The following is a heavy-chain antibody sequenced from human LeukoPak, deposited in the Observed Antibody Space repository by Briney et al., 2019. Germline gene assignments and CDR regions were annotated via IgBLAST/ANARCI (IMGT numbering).Heavy chain of an antibody. V-gene: IGHV3-74*01. CDR1: GFTFSSYW. J-gene: IGHJ4*02. CDR3: AKTPLWFGEFYY. Sequence: GGSLRLSCAASGFTFSSYWMHWVRQAPGKGLVWVSRINSDGSSTSYADSVKGRFTISRDNAKNTLYLQMNSLRAEDTAVYYCAKTPLWFGEFYYWGQGTLVTVSS. CDR2: INSDGSST. D-gene: IGHD3-10*01.